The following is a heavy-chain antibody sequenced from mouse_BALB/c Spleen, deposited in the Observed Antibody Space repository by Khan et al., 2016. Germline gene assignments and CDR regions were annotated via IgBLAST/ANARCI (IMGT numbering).Heavy chain of an antibody. J-gene: IGHJ3*01. CDR2: IWGGGNT. CDR3: ATNVEKAWFAY. V-gene: IGHV2-6-4*01. Sequence: QMQLEESGPGLVAPSQSLSITCTVTGFSLSRYNVHWIRQPPGKGLEWLGMIWGGGNTDYNSTLKSRLSITKDNSKSQVFLKMNSLQTDDTAISYCATNVEKAWFAYWGQGTLVTVSA. CDR1: GFSLSRYN.